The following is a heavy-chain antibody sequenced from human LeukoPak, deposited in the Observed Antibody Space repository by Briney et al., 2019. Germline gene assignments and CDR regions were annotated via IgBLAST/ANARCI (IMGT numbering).Heavy chain of an antibody. CDR1: GFTFSSYW. Sequence: GGSLRLSCAASGFTFSSYWMHWVRQLPGKGLVWVARISGDGGGINYADSVKGRFTISRDNSKNTLYLQMNSLRAEDTAVYYCAKEKVGDHVFDYWGQGTLVTVSS. V-gene: IGHV3-74*01. CDR3: AKEKVGDHVFDY. D-gene: IGHD1-26*01. J-gene: IGHJ4*02. CDR2: ISGDGGGI.